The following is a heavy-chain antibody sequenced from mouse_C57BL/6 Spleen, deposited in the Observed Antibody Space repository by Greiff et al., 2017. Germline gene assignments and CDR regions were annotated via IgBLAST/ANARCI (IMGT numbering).Heavy chain of an antibody. CDR1: GYTFTSYG. V-gene: IGHV1-50*01. J-gene: IGHJ1*03. Sequence: QVQLQQPGAELVKPGASVKLSCKASGYTFTSYGMKWVKQRPGQGLEWIGEIDPSDSYTNYNQKFKGKATLTVDTSSSTAYMQLSSLTSEDSAVXYCARLAPFRYFDDWGTGTTVTVSS. CDR2: IDPSDSYT. CDR3: ARLAPFRYFDD.